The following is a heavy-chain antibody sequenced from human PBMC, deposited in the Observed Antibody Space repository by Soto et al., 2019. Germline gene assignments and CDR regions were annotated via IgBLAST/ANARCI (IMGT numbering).Heavy chain of an antibody. CDR3: ANLPPTPDWFDP. V-gene: IGHV1-2*06. D-gene: IGHD2-15*01. J-gene: IGHJ5*02. CDR2: INPNSGAT. Sequence: ASVKGSCKAGGYPLTVYFIHWLVHAPGQGLEWMGRINPNSGATNYARKFHDRVTMTRDTSINTAYMELSSLRSDDTAIYYCANLPPTPDWFDPWGQGTLVTVFS. CDR1: GYPLTVYF.